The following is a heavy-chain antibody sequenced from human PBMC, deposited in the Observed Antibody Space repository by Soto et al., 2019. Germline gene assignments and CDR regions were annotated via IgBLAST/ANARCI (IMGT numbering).Heavy chain of an antibody. J-gene: IGHJ6*02. CDR1: GYTFTSYG. Sequence: ASVKVSCKASGYTFTSYGISWVRQAPGQGLEWMGWISAYNGNTNYAQKLQGRVTMTTDTSTSTAYMELRSLRSDDTAVYYCARDREYYYGSGSYYRGGGYYYYGMDVWGQGTTVTVSS. D-gene: IGHD3-10*01. CDR3: ARDREYYYGSGSYYRGGGYYYYGMDV. CDR2: ISAYNGNT. V-gene: IGHV1-18*01.